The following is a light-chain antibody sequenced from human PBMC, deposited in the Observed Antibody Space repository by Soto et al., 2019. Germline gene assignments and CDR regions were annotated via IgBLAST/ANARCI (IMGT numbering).Light chain of an antibody. J-gene: IGKJ2*01. CDR1: RSVSSD. Sequence: EIVMTQSPATLSVSPGGRATLSCRASRSVSSDLAWYQQKPGQPPRLLIYGASARATGIPARFSGSGSGTEFTLTISSLQSEDFAVYYCQQYTDWPPFTFGQGTK. V-gene: IGKV3-15*01. CDR3: QQYTDWPPFT. CDR2: GAS.